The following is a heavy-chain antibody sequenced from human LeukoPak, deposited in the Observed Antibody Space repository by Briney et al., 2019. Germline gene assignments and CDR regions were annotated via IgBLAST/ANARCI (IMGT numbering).Heavy chain of an antibody. CDR1: GGSFSGYY. D-gene: IGHD3-22*01. V-gene: IGHV4-34*01. Sequence: SETLSLTCAVYGGSFSGYYWSWIRQPPGKGLEGIGEINHSGRTNYNPSLKSRVTIPVDTSKNQFSLKLSSVTAADTAVYYCARVDDSSGYYYGYWGQGTLVTVSS. CDR3: ARVDDSSGYYYGY. CDR2: INHSGRT. J-gene: IGHJ4*02.